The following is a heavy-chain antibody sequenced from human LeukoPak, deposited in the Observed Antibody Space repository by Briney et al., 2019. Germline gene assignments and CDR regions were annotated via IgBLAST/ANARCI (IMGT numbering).Heavy chain of an antibody. D-gene: IGHD2-2*01. CDR2: IYHSGST. V-gene: IGHV4-4*02. Sequence: SETLSLTCAVSGGSISSSNWWSWVRQPPGKGLEWIGEIYHSGSTNYNPSLKSRVTISVDRSKHQFSLKLSSVTAADTAVYYCARAKDIVVVPAAMGAFDIWGQGTMVTVSS. CDR1: GGSISSSNW. J-gene: IGHJ3*02. CDR3: ARAKDIVVVPAAMGAFDI.